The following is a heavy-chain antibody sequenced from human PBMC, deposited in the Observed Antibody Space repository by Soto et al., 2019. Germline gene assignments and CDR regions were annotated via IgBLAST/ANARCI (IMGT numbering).Heavy chain of an antibody. Sequence: PGGSLRLSCAASGFTVSSNYMSWVRQAPGKGLEWVSVIYSGGSTYYADSVKGRFTISRDNSKNTLYLQMNSLRAEDTAVYYCTTRLSSFPMIVVVIPSDAFDIWGQGTMVTVS. V-gene: IGHV3-66*01. CDR2: IYSGGST. J-gene: IGHJ3*02. CDR1: GFTVSSNY. CDR3: TTRLSSFPMIVVVIPSDAFDI. D-gene: IGHD3-22*01.